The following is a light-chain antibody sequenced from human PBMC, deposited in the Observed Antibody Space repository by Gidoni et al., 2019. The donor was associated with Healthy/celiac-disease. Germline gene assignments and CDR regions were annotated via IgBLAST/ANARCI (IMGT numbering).Light chain of an antibody. CDR2: WAS. Sequence: DIVMTQSPDHLAVSLGERATINCKSSQSVLYSSNNKNYLAWYQQKPGQPPKLLIYWASTRVSGVPERFSGSGSGTDFTLTISSLQAEDVAVYYCQQYYSTPLTFGGGTKVEIK. V-gene: IGKV4-1*01. CDR1: QSVLYSSNNKNY. J-gene: IGKJ4*01. CDR3: QQYYSTPLT.